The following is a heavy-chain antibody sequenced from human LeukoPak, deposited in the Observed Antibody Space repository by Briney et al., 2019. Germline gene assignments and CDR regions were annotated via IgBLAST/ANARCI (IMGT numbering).Heavy chain of an antibody. V-gene: IGHV3-33*01. Sequence: PGGSLRLSCGASGFSLRSSDMHWLRQAPGKGLEWVAVIWHDESIKTYADSVKGRFTVSKDNSKNTMYLQMNSLGVEDTAVYYCARDSPGIMIFGVVTPNGGQGTLVTVSS. CDR1: GFSLRSSD. D-gene: IGHD3-3*01. J-gene: IGHJ4*02. CDR3: ARDSPGIMIFGVVTPN. CDR2: IWHDESIK.